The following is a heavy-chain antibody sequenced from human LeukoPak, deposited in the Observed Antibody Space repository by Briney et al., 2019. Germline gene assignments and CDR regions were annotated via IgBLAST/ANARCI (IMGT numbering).Heavy chain of an antibody. Sequence: SETLSLTCTVSGGSISSSSYYWGCIRQPPGKGLEWIGSIYHSGSTYYNPSLKSRVTISVDTSKNQFSLKLSSVTAADTAVYYCARLVVVVANFDYWGQGTLVTVSS. V-gene: IGHV4-39*07. J-gene: IGHJ4*02. CDR2: IYHSGST. CDR3: ARLVVVVANFDY. D-gene: IGHD2-15*01. CDR1: GGSISSSSYY.